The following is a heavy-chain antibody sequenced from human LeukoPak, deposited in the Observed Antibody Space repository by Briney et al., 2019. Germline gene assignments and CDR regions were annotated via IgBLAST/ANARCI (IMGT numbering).Heavy chain of an antibody. D-gene: IGHD1-14*01. J-gene: IGHJ5*02. CDR1: GFNVISYW. V-gene: IGHV3-74*01. Sequence: PPGGSLRLSCEASGFNVISYWMHSVRQAPGKVLVWVSPIRIYWNETDYADSVRGRFTTSRDKAKKAWYVQMDSPRVEDTAIYYCARDRSEGTTLDPCGEGALVTVSS. CDR2: IRIYWNET. CDR3: ARDRSEGTTLDP.